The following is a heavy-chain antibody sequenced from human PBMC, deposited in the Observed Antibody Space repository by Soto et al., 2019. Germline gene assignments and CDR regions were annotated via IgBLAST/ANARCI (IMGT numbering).Heavy chain of an antibody. D-gene: IGHD3-10*01. CDR2: ISHDGSKQ. J-gene: IGHJ4*02. V-gene: IGHV3-30*18. CDR3: AKDRGRGSGTYYHY. Sequence: QVQLVESGGGVVQPGRSLRLSCAASGFIFSSYGMHWVRQTPDKGLEWVALISHDGSKQYYADSVQGRFIISRDNSNKNTMYLQMNSLRTEDTAMYYCAKDRGRGSGTYYHYWGQGTLVTVSS. CDR1: GFIFSSYG.